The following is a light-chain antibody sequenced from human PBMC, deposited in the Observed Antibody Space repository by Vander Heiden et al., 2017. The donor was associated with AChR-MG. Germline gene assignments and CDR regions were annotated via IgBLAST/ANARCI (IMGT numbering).Light chain of an antibody. J-gene: IGKJ2*01. V-gene: IGKV3-20*01. CDR1: RSVSTTY. CDR2: GAS. Sequence: DIVLTQSPGPLSSSPGERATLSCTASRSVSTTYLAWYQQKPGQAPSLIIYGASSRATGIPDRFSGSGSGTDFTLTISRLEPEDFAVYYCQQYGPSAMYTFGPGTKLEIK. CDR3: QQYGPSAMYT.